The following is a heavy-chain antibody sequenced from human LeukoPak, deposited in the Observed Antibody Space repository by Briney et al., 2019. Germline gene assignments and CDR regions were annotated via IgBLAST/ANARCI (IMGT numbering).Heavy chain of an antibody. CDR3: AREPPFCGGDCRSLCGY. D-gene: IGHD2-21*02. V-gene: IGHV3-23*01. CDR1: GFTFSSYA. CDR2: ITGSGFTI. Sequence: GSLRLSCAASGFTFSSYALNWVRQAPGKGLEWVSVITGSGFTIYYADSVKGRFTISRDNSKNTLYLQMNSLRAEDTAVYYCAREPPFCGGDCRSLCGYWGQGALVTVSS. J-gene: IGHJ4*02.